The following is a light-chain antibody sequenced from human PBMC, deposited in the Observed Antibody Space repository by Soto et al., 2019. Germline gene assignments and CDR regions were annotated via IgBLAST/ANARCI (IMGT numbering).Light chain of an antibody. CDR2: LGS. CDR1: QSLLHHNGYNY. V-gene: IGKV2-28*01. Sequence: DIVMTQSPLSLPVTPGEPASISCRSSQSLLHHNGYNYLDWYLQKPGQSPQLLIYLGSNRASGVPDRFSGSGSGTDFTLTISSLEPEDFAVYYCQQHSNWPLTFGGGTKVDIK. CDR3: QQHSNWPLT. J-gene: IGKJ4*01.